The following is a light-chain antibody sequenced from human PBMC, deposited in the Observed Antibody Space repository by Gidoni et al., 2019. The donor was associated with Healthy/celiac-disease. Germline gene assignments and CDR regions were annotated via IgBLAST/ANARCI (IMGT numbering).Light chain of an antibody. CDR2: AAS. CDR1: QSISSY. V-gene: IGKV1-39*01. J-gene: IGKJ1*01. CDR3: QQSYSTTWT. Sequence: DIQMTQSPSSLSASVGDRVTITCRASQSISSYLNWYQQKPGKAPKLLIYAASSLQSGVPSRFSGSGAGTDFTITSSSLQHEDLATYYCQQSYSTTWTFGQGTKVEIK.